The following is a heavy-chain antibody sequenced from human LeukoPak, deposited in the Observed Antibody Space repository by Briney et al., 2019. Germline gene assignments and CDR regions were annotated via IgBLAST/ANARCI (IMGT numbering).Heavy chain of an antibody. CDR1: GYTFTYYW. D-gene: IGHD3-3*01. J-gene: IGHJ6*03. Sequence: GESLKISCKASGYTFTYYWIGWVRQMPGKGLEWMAMIYPDDSDTKYSPSFQGQVTISVDECINTAYLQWSSLKALYTAIYYCARHEVGGDSSSGYEYYYYMDVWGKGTAVTVSS. CDR2: IYPDDSDT. V-gene: IGHV5-51*01. CDR3: ARHEVGGDSSSGYEYYYYMDV.